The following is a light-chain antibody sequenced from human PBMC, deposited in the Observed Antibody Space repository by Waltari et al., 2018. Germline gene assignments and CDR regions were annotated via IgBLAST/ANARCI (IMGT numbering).Light chain of an antibody. Sequence: DLVMTQSPLSLPVTPGETASISCRSGQSLLHSNGNNYLGWYLQKPGQSPQLLIYLVFARASGVPDRFSGSGSGTDFTLKISRVEAEDVGFYYCMQSLQTPITFGQGTRLEI. V-gene: IGKV2-28*01. CDR3: MQSLQTPIT. CDR2: LVF. CDR1: QSLLHSNGNNY. J-gene: IGKJ5*01.